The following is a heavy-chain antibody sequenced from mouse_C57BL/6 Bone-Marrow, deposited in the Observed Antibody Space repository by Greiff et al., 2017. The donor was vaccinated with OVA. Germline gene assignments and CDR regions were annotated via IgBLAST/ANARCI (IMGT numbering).Heavy chain of an antibody. J-gene: IGHJ4*01. D-gene: IGHD1-1*01. CDR2: ISSGGSYT. Sequence: EVMLVESGGDLVKPGGSLKLSCAASGFTFSSYGMSWVRQTPDKRLEWVATISSGGSYTYYPDSVKGRFTISRDNAKNTLYLQMSSLKSEDTAMYYGARPSGRRTHYYAMDYWGQGTSVTVSS. CDR3: ARPSGRRTHYYAMDY. CDR1: GFTFSSYG. V-gene: IGHV5-6*01.